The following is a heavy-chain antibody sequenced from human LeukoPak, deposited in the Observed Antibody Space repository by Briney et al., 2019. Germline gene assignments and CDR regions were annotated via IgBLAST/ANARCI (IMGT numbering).Heavy chain of an antibody. CDR2: ISYDGSNK. J-gene: IGHJ5*02. CDR3: AKANVPAAIGP. CDR1: GFTFSSYG. V-gene: IGHV3-30*18. D-gene: IGHD2-2*01. Sequence: GRSLRLSCAASGFTFSSYGMHWVRQAPGKGLEWVAVISYDGSNKYYADSVKGRFTTSRDNSKNTLYLQMNSLRAEDTAVYYCAKANVPAAIGPWGQGTLVTVSS.